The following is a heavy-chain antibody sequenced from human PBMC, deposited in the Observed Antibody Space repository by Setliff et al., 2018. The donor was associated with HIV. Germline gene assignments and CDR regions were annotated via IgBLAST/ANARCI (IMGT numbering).Heavy chain of an antibody. J-gene: IGHJ4*02. CDR3: AKDGIGDTSGFFDS. D-gene: IGHD3-22*01. Sequence: GESLKISCEVSGFIFSTYSMNWVRQAPGKGLEWISYIGAGSDTLYYADSVRGRFSASRDNSKNRLFLHMNSLRAEDTAVYYCAKDGIGDTSGFFDSWGQGTLVTVS. V-gene: IGHV3-48*01. CDR1: GFIFSTYS. CDR2: IGAGSDTL.